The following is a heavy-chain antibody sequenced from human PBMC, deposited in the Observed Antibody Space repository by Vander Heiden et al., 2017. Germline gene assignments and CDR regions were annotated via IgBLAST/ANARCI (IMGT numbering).Heavy chain of an antibody. CDR3: ARGPLYSSGLGDFDL. CDR1: GASFSGYY. D-gene: IGHD6-19*01. V-gene: IGHV4-34*01. J-gene: IGHJ2*01. CDR2: INHSGST. Sequence: VQLQQWGAGLLKPSATLSLTCAASGASFSGYYWSWIRQPPGKGLEWIGEINHSGSTNYNPSLKSRVTISVDTSKNQFSLKLSSVTAADTAVYYCARGPLYSSGLGDFDLWGRGTLVTVSS.